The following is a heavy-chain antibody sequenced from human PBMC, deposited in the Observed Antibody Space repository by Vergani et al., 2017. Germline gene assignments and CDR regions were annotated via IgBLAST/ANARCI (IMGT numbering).Heavy chain of an antibody. D-gene: IGHD1-7*01. CDR1: GFTFSDYY. Sequence: QVQLVESGGGLGKPGGSLRLSCAASGFTFSDYYMTWIRQAPGKGLEWISYISGSGHTKYYADSVKGRFAISRDNAKNSLYLQMNNLRVEDTAVYYCARDLLPGTLRLLAYWGQGTLISVSS. CDR3: ARDLLPGTLRLLAY. V-gene: IGHV3-11*04. J-gene: IGHJ4*02. CDR2: ISGSGHTK.